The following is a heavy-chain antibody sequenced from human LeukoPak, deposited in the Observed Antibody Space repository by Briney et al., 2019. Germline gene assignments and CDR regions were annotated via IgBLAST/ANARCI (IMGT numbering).Heavy chain of an antibody. V-gene: IGHV4-59*12. J-gene: IGHJ4*02. CDR1: GGSISNYY. D-gene: IGHD6-13*01. CDR2: IYYSGNT. CDR3: ARDGYRSSWVD. Sequence: SETLSLTCTVSGGSISNYYWSWIRQPPGKGLEWIGYIYYSGNTNYNPSLKSRVTMSVDTSKNQFSLKVSSVTAADTAVYYCARDGYRSSWVDWGQGTLVTVSS.